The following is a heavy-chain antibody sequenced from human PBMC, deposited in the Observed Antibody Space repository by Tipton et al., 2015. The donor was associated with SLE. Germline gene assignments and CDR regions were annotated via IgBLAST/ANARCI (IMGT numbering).Heavy chain of an antibody. CDR3: ARGAGYFGSGSPYYFNY. J-gene: IGHJ4*02. CDR1: GGSMSSFY. D-gene: IGHD3-10*01. V-gene: IGHV4-59*01. Sequence: LRLSCTISGGSMSSFYWSWIRQPPGKGLEWIGYVYHTGSINYNPSLMSRVTISIDKSKNQFSLNLMSATAADTAVYFCARGAGYFGSGSPYYFNYWGQGTLVAVSP. CDR2: VYHTGSI.